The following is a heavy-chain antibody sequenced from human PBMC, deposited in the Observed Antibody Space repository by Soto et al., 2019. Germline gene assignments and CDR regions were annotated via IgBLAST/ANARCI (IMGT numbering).Heavy chain of an antibody. CDR1: GGSISSYY. CDR2: IYYSGST. Sequence: SETLSLTCTVSGGSISSYYWSWIRQPPGKGLEWIGYIYYSGSTNYNPSLKSRVTISVDTSKNQFSLKLSSVTAADTAVYYCARALAKNIYTRFDPWGQGTMVTVSS. CDR3: ARALAKNIYTRFDP. V-gene: IGHV4-59*01. D-gene: IGHD2-2*02. J-gene: IGHJ5*02.